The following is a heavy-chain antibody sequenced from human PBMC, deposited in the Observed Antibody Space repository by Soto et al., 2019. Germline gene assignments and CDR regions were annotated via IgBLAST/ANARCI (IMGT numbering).Heavy chain of an antibody. CDR3: ARGRLWFGELGNWFDP. V-gene: IGHV4-59*01. Sequence: PSETLSLTCTVSGGSISSYYWSWIRQPPGKGLEWIGYIYYSGSTNYNPSLKSRVTISVDTSKNQFSLKLSSVTAADTAVYYCARGRLWFGELGNWFDPWGQGTLVTVSS. CDR2: IYYSGST. D-gene: IGHD3-10*01. J-gene: IGHJ5*02. CDR1: GGSISSYY.